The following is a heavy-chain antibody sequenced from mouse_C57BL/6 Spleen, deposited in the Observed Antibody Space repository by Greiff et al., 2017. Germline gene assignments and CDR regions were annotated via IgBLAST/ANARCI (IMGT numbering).Heavy chain of an antibody. CDR2: IRLKSDNYAT. CDR3: TDYDEAIDD. D-gene: IGHD2-4*01. V-gene: IGHV6-3*01. J-gene: IGHJ4*01. Sequence: EVQVEESGGGLVQPGGSMTLSCVASGFTFSNYWMNWVRQSPEQGLEWVAQIRLKSDNYATHYAVSVKWRFTISRDDSKSSVSLQMNNVRAEDTGIYYCTDYDEAIDDWGTGTSVTVSA. CDR1: GFTFSNYW.